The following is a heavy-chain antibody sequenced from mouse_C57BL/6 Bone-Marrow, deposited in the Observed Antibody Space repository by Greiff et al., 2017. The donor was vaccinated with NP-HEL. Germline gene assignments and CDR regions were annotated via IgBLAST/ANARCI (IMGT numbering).Heavy chain of an antibody. CDR3: TVVEGYAMDY. Sequence: EVKLMESGPELVKPGDSVKISCKASGYSFTGYFMNWVMQSHGKSLEWIGRINPYNGDTFYNQKFKGKATLTVDKSSSTAHMELRSLTSEDSAVYYCTVVEGYAMDYWGQGTSVTVSS. J-gene: IGHJ4*01. D-gene: IGHD1-1*01. V-gene: IGHV1-20*01. CDR2: INPYNGDT. CDR1: GYSFTGYF.